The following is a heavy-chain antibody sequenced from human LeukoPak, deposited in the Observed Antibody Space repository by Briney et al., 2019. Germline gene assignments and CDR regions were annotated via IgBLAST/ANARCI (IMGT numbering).Heavy chain of an antibody. V-gene: IGHV1-69*04. CDR1: GGTFSSYT. CDR2: IIPILGIA. CDR3: ARDRYCSSTSCYGGYYYYGMDV. D-gene: IGHD2-2*01. J-gene: IGHJ6*02. Sequence: GALVKVSCKASGGTFSSYTISWVRQAPGQGLEWMGRIIPILGIANYAQKFQGRVTITADKSTSTAYMELSSLRSEGTAVYYCARDRYCSSTSCYGGYYYYGMDVWGQGTTVTVSS.